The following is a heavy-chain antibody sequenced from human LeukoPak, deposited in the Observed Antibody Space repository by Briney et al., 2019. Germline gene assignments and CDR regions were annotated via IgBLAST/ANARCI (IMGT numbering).Heavy chain of an antibody. CDR3: AGDLNYDFVWGSHRYAWFDP. J-gene: IGHJ5*02. V-gene: IGHV4-34*01. D-gene: IGHD3-16*02. Sequence: SETLSLTCAVYGGSFSGYYWSWIRQPPGKGLEWIGEINHSGSTTYNPSLTSRVTISVDTSKNQFSLKLSSVTAADTAVYYCAGDLNYDFVWGSHRYAWFDPWGQGTLVTVSS. CDR1: GGSFSGYY. CDR2: INHSGST.